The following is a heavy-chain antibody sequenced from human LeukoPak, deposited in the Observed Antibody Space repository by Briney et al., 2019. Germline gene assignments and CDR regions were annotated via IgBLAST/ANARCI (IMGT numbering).Heavy chain of an antibody. D-gene: IGHD3-22*01. V-gene: IGHV6-1*01. J-gene: IGHJ4*02. CDR3: ARGSPPRVYYDRSGYYSYYFDY. Sequence: SQTLSLTCAISGDSVSSNSVAWNWIRQSPSRGLEWLGRTYYRSKWYNDYAVSVKSRITINPDTSKNQFSLQLNSVTPEDTAVYYCARGSPPRVYYDRSGYYSYYFDYWGQGTLVTVSS. CDR1: GDSVSSNSVA. CDR2: TYYRSKWYN.